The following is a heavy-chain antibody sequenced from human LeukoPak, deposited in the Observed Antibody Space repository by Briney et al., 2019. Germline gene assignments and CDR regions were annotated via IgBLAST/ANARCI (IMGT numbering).Heavy chain of an antibody. CDR1: GFTVSSNY. CDR3: ARSSSGAKDY. Sequence: SGGSLRLSCAPSGFTVSSNYMSWVRQAPGKGLEWVSVIYSGGDTFYADSVKGRFTISRDNSKNTLYLQMNSLRAEDTAVYYCARSSSGAKDYWGQGTLVTVSS. J-gene: IGHJ4*02. CDR2: IYSGGDT. D-gene: IGHD1-26*01. V-gene: IGHV3-53*01.